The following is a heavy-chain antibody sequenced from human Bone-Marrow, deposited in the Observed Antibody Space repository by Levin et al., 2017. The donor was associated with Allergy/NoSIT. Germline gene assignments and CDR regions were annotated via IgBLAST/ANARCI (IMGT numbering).Heavy chain of an antibody. CDR2: IRSKANSYAT. CDR3: TRHTNPIAAAGTSGLSDY. V-gene: IGHV3-73*01. J-gene: IGHJ4*02. CDR1: GFTFSGSA. D-gene: IGHD6-13*01. Sequence: GGSLRLSCAASGFTFSGSAMHWVRQASGKGLEWVGRIRSKANSYATAYAASVKGRFTIFRDDSKNTAYLQMNSLKTEDTAGYYCTRHTNPIAAAGTSGLSDYWGQGTLVTVSS.